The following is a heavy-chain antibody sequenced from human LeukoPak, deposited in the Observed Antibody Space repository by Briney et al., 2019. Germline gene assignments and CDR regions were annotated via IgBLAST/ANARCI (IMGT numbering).Heavy chain of an antibody. CDR1: GGSISSSSYY. CDR2: IYYSGST. Sequence: SETLSLTCTVSGGSISSSSYYWGWIRQPPGKGLEWIGSIYYSGSTYYNPSLKSRVTISVDTSKNQFSLKLSSVTAADTAVYYCARRGAVATTPHRYWGQGTLVTVSS. V-gene: IGHV4-39*01. J-gene: IGHJ4*02. D-gene: IGHD5-12*01. CDR3: ARRGAVATTPHRY.